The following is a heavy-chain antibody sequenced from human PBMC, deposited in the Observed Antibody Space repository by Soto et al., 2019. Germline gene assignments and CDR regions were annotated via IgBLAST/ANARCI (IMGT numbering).Heavy chain of an antibody. V-gene: IGHV4-39*01. J-gene: IGHJ6*02. Sequence: XTLSLPCTVSGGSISSSSYYWGWIRQPPGKGLEWIGSIYYSGSTYYNPYLKSRVNISVETSKNQFSLKLSSVTAADTAVYYCARVTYNWNYAPLGMDVWGQGTTVTVSS. CDR3: ARVTYNWNYAPLGMDV. CDR2: IYYSGST. D-gene: IGHD1-7*01. CDR1: GGSISSSSYY.